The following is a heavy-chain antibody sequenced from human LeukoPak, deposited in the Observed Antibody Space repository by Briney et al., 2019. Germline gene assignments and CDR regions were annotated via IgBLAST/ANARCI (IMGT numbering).Heavy chain of an antibody. CDR2: MNPNSGNT. V-gene: IGHV1-8*01. CDR1: GYTFTSYD. D-gene: IGHD6-13*01. CDR3: ARAEGSSWVFDY. J-gene: IGHJ4*02. Sequence: ASVKVSCKASGYTFTSYDINWVRQATGQGLEWMGWMNPNSGNTGYAQKFQGRVTMTRNTSISTAYMELSSLRSEDTAVYYCARAEGSSWVFDYWGQGTLVTVSS.